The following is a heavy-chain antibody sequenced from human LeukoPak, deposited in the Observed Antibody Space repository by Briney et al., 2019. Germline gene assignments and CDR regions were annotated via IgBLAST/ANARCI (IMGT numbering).Heavy chain of an antibody. Sequence: SVKVSCKASGGTFSSYAISWVRQAPGQGLEWMGRIIPILGIANYAQKFQGRVTITADKSTSTAYMELSSLRSEDTAVYYCARVPSTYYYDSSGLDYWGQGTLVTVPS. J-gene: IGHJ4*02. D-gene: IGHD3-22*01. CDR1: GGTFSSYA. CDR2: IIPILGIA. CDR3: ARVPSTYYYDSSGLDY. V-gene: IGHV1-69*04.